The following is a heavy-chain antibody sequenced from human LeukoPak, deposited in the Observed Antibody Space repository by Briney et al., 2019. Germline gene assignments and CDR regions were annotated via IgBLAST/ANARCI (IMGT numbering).Heavy chain of an antibody. V-gene: IGHV3-23*01. D-gene: IGHD1-26*01. CDR2: ISGSGGST. CDR1: GFTFSSYA. J-gene: IGHJ4*02. CDR3: AKEGPSHLKWELLISYFDY. Sequence: PGGSLRLSCAASGFTFSSYAMSWVRQAPGKGLEWVSAISGSGGSTYYADSVKGRFTISRDNSKNTLYLQMNSLRAEDTAVYYCAKEGPSHLKWELLISYFDYWGQGTLVTVSS.